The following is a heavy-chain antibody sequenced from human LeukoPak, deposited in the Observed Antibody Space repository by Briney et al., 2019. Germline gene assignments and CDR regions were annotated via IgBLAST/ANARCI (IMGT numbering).Heavy chain of an antibody. D-gene: IGHD4-17*01. CDR3: ATLDYGDWNWFDP. Sequence: ASVKVSCKASGYTLTELSMHWVRQAPGKGLEWMGGFDPEDGETIYAQKFQGRVTMTEDTSTDTAYMELSSLRSEDTAVYYCATLDYGDWNWFDPWGQGTLVTVSS. CDR1: GYTLTELS. J-gene: IGHJ5*02. V-gene: IGHV1-24*01. CDR2: FDPEDGET.